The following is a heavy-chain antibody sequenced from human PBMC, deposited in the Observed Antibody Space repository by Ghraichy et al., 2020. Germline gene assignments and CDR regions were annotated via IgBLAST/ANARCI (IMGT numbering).Heavy chain of an antibody. Sequence: SCKVSGYTLTELSMHWVRQAPGKGLEWMGGFDPEDGETIYAQKFQGRVTMTEDTSTDTAYMELSSLRSEDTAVYYCATGITWVYYYFDYWGQGTLVTVSS. J-gene: IGHJ4*02. D-gene: IGHD3-10*01. CDR1: GYTLTELS. V-gene: IGHV1-24*01. CDR2: FDPEDGET. CDR3: ATGITWVYYYFDY.